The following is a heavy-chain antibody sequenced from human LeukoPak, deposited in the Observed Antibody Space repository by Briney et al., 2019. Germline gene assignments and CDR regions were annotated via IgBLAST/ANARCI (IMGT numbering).Heavy chain of an antibody. CDR2: INWNGGST. CDR3: ARDTGSYFHYYYYMDV. Sequence: GGPLRLSCAASGFTFDDYGMSWVRQAPGKGLEWVSGINWNGGSTGYADSVKGRFTISRDNAKNSLYLQMNSLRAEDTALYYCARDTGSYFHYYYYMDVWGKGTTVTVSS. D-gene: IGHD1-26*01. CDR1: GFTFDDYG. V-gene: IGHV3-20*04. J-gene: IGHJ6*03.